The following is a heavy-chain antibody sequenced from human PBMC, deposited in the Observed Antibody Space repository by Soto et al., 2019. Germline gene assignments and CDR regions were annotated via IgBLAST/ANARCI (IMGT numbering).Heavy chain of an antibody. CDR3: ARTQGSGVSDY. Sequence: QVQLQESGPGLVKPSETLSLACSVSGDSITHNYWSWIRQPPGKGLEWIAYISHSARINYNPALKSLVTISLDTTKNLFSLRVNSLTPADTAVYYGARTQGSGVSDYWGQGTLVTVSS. CDR1: GDSITHNY. J-gene: IGHJ4*02. V-gene: IGHV4-59*01. D-gene: IGHD3-3*01. CDR2: ISHSARI.